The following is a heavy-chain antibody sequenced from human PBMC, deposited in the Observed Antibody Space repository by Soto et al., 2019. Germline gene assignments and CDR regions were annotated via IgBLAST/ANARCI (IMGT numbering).Heavy chain of an antibody. V-gene: IGHV3-23*01. D-gene: IGHD3-22*01. CDR1: GFTFSSYA. CDR3: AKDHTVVIRDAFDI. Sequence: EVQILESGGGLVQPGGSLRLSCAASGFTFSSYALYWVRQAPGKGLAWVSGISDSGTGTYYADSVKGRFTISRDNSKNTVYLQMKSLRAEDTAVYYCAKDHTVVIRDAFDIWGQGTMVNGSS. CDR2: ISDSGTGT. J-gene: IGHJ3*02.